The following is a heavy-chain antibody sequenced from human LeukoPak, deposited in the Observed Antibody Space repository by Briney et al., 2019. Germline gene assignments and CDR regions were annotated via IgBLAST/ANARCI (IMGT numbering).Heavy chain of an antibody. Sequence: PSETLSLTCTVSGGSVNSGSYYWSWIRQPPGKGLEWIGYIFYSGSTNYNPSLKSRVTISIDTSKNQFSLKLSSVTAADTAVYYCAREGDYYDSSGLFDYWGQGTLVTVSS. CDR1: GGSVNSGSYY. J-gene: IGHJ4*02. CDR2: IFYSGST. CDR3: AREGDYYDSSGLFDY. V-gene: IGHV4-61*01. D-gene: IGHD3-22*01.